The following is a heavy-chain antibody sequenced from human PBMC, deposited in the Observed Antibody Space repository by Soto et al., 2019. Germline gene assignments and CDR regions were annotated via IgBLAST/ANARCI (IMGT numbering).Heavy chain of an antibody. Sequence: QVQLVQSGAEVEKPGASVKVSCKASGYTFTNYAVHWVRQAPGQRLEWMGWINAGNGNTRFSQNLQGRVTITRDTSVRTVYMELRSEDTAVYYCARGHLAVVPVASWFYYMDVWGKGTTVTVSS. D-gene: IGHD2-2*01. CDR3: ARGHLAVVPVASWFYYMDV. CDR1: GYTFTNYA. J-gene: IGHJ6*03. CDR2: INAGNGNT. V-gene: IGHV1-3*01.